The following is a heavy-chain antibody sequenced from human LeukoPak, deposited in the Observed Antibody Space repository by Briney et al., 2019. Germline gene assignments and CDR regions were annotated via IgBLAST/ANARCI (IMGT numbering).Heavy chain of an antibody. V-gene: IGHV3-23*01. CDR1: GFTFNNYV. J-gene: IGHJ4*02. D-gene: IGHD1-26*01. Sequence: PGGSLRLSCAASGFTFNNYVMTWVRQAPGKGLEWVSSISASAAMTYYAGSVRGRFTVSRDNSNNTLYLQMSSLTAADTAVYYCAKDRSIGTYYTFDHWGQGTLVTVSS. CDR2: ISASAAMT. CDR3: AKDRSIGTYYTFDH.